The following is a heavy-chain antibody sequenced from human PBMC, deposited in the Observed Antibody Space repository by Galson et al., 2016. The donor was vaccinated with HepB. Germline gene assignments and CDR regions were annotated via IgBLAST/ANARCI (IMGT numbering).Heavy chain of an antibody. CDR3: ARGKAVTGSDPLDP. D-gene: IGHD6-19*01. Sequence: SLRLSCAASGFTVSSTFMTWVRQAPGKGLEWVSVIYSGDSTNYADSVKGRFTIYRDNSKNTLYLQMNSLRVEDTAVYYCARGKAVTGSDPLDPWGQGTLVTVSS. V-gene: IGHV3-53*01. CDR1: GFTVSSTF. CDR2: IYSGDST. J-gene: IGHJ5*02.